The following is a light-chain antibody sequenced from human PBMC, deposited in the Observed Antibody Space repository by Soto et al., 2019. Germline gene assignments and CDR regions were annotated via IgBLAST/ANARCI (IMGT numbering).Light chain of an antibody. CDR3: CSYAGSTWV. CDR2: EVS. CDR1: SSDVGGYNY. J-gene: IGLJ3*02. V-gene: IGLV2-14*01. Sequence: QSVLTQPASVSGSPGQSITISCTGTSSDVGGYNYVSWYQQHPGKAPKLMIYEVSNRPSGVSNRFSGSKSGNTASLTISGLQAEDEADYYCCSYAGSTWVFGGGTQLTVL.